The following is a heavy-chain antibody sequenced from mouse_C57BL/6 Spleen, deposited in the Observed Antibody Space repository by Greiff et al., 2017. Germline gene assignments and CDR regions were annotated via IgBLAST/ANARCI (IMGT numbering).Heavy chain of an antibody. Sequence: VKLMESGAELVRPGSSVKLSCKASGYNFNSYWMDWVKQRPGQGLEWIGSIYPSDSETQYNQKFQDKATLTVDKSSSTAYMQLSSLTSEDSAVYYCARGGSRYFDVWGTGTLVTVSA. CDR3: ARGGSRYFDV. D-gene: IGHD1-1*02. V-gene: IGHV1-61*01. J-gene: IGHJ1*03. CDR2: IYPSDSET. CDR1: GYNFNSYW.